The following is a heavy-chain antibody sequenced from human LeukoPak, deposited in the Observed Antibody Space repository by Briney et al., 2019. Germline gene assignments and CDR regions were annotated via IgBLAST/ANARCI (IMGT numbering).Heavy chain of an antibody. J-gene: IGHJ6*02. V-gene: IGHV3-11*01. CDR2: ISSSGSTI. Sequence: GGSLRLSCAASGFTFSASYMSWIRLAPGKGLEWVSYISSSGSTINYADSVKGRFTISRDNAKNSLCLQMNSLRAEDTAVYYCARPDYYYYYGVDVWGQGTTVTVSS. CDR1: GFTFSASY. CDR3: ARPDYYYYYGVDV.